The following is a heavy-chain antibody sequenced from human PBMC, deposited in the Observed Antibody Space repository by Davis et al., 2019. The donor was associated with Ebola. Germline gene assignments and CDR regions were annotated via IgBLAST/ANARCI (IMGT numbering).Heavy chain of an antibody. V-gene: IGHV3-53*01. CDR3: ARDVSVFCSSPICFNDAFDL. CDR1: GFTFSTSY. Sequence: PGGSLRLSCAASGFTFSTSYMSWVRQAPGKGLEWVSVIYSGDDTYYADSVKGRFTISRDSSKSTLYLQMNSLRTDDTAVYYCARDVSVFCSSPICFNDAFDLWGQGTMVTVSS. CDR2: IYSGDDT. D-gene: IGHD2-2*01. J-gene: IGHJ3*01.